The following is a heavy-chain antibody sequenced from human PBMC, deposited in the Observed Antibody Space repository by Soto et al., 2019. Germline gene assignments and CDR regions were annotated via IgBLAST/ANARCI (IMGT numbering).Heavy chain of an antibody. V-gene: IGHV1-69*01. Sequence: QVQLVQSGAEVKKPGSSVKVSCKASGGTFSSYAISWVRQAPGQGLEWMGGIIPIFGTANYAQKFQGRVTITADESTSTAYMELSSLRSEDTAVYYCARDSGDLGSSGWYHYFDYWGQGTLVTVSS. CDR3: ARDSGDLGSSGWYHYFDY. CDR1: GGTFSSYA. D-gene: IGHD6-19*01. J-gene: IGHJ4*02. CDR2: IIPIFGTA.